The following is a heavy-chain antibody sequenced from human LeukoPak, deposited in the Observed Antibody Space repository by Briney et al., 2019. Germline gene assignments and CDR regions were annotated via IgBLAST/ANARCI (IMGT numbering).Heavy chain of an antibody. Sequence: PEGSLRLSCAASGFTFSSYGMHWVRQAPGKGLEWVAFIRYDGSNKYYADSVKGRFTISRDNSKNTLYLQMNSLRAEDTAVYYCAKEYYDFWSGYQEKYYFDYWGQGTLVTVSS. D-gene: IGHD3-3*01. CDR2: IRYDGSNK. CDR1: GFTFSSYG. J-gene: IGHJ4*02. CDR3: AKEYYDFWSGYQEKYYFDY. V-gene: IGHV3-30*02.